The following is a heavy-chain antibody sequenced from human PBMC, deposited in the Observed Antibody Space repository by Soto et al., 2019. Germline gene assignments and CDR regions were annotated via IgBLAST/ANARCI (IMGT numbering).Heavy chain of an antibody. D-gene: IGHD3-3*01. CDR3: VRSNEFWTESYTEDVDWFDP. Sequence: QVQLVQSGAEVKKPGASVKVSCTASGYNFIQYGITWVRQAPGIGLEWMGWMDPKNGNTDYAQECQGRVTMTRDTSTSTAYMELICLRSEDTAMYYCVRSNEFWTESYTEDVDWFDPWGQGNLVTGAS. CDR2: MDPKNGNT. CDR1: GYNFIQYG. J-gene: IGHJ5*02. V-gene: IGHV1-8*01.